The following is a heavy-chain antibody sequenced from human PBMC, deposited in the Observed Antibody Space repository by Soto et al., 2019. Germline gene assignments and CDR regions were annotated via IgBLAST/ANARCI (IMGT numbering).Heavy chain of an antibody. D-gene: IGHD1-26*01. CDR2: IYYTGST. CDR1: GGSISSYY. V-gene: IGHV4-59*08. CDR3: ARHDVSYHGPGWFDP. Sequence: SETLSLTCTVSGGSISSYYWSWIRQPPGKGLEWIGYIYYTGSTNYSPSLKSRVTISVDMSKNQFSLKLSSVTAADTAVYYCARHDVSYHGPGWFDPWGQGTLVTVSS. J-gene: IGHJ5*02.